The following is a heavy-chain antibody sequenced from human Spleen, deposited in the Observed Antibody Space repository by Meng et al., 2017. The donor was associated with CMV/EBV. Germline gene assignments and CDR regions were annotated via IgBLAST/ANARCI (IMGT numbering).Heavy chain of an antibody. CDR2: INPNSGGT. J-gene: IGHJ6*02. CDR3: ARVSYTKWVPIWYGMDV. D-gene: IGHD2-2*02. CDR1: EYTFTDYY. Sequence: ASVKVSCKASEYTFTDYYIHWVRQAPGQGLEWMGWINPNSGGTNYAQKLQGRVTMTTDTSTSTAYMELRSLRSDDTAVYYCARVSYTKWVPIWYGMDVWGQGTTVTVSS. V-gene: IGHV1-2*02.